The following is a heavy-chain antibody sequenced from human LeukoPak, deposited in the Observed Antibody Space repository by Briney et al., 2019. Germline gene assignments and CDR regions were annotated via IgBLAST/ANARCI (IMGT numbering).Heavy chain of an antibody. V-gene: IGHV3-23*01. CDR1: GFTFSNYA. J-gene: IGHJ3*02. CDR3: ATHSQLHWSGSFHGAFDI. Sequence: PGGSLRLSCAASGFTFSNYAMSWVRQAPGKGLEWVSVISGSGGSTYYADSVKGRFTISRDNPKNTLYLQMNSLRAEDTAVYYCATHSQLHWSGSFHGAFDIWGQGTMVTVSS. CDR2: ISGSGGST. D-gene: IGHD1-26*01.